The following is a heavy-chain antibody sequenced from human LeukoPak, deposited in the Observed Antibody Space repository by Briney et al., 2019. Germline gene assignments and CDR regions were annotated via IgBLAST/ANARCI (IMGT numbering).Heavy chain of an antibody. CDR2: MNPNSGNT. D-gene: IGHD2-2*01. V-gene: IGHV1-8*02. J-gene: IGHJ6*03. Sequence: ASVKVSCKASGYTFTSYDINWVRQATGQGLEWMGWMNPNSGNTGYAQKFQGRVTMTRNTSISTAYMELSSLRSEDTAVYYCARTAASYYYYYYVDVWGKGTTVTISS. CDR1: GYTFTSYD. CDR3: ARTAASYYYYYYVDV.